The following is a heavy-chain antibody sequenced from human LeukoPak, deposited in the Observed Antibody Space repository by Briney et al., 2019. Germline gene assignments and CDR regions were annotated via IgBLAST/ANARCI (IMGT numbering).Heavy chain of an antibody. D-gene: IGHD2-15*01. CDR2: IYYSGST. V-gene: IGHV4-31*03. J-gene: IGHJ4*02. CDR3: ARADCSGGSCYSFDY. CDR1: GGSISSGDYY. Sequence: SQTLSLTCTVSGGSISSGDYYWSWIRQHPGKGLEWIGYIYYSGSTYYNPSLKSRVTISIDTSKNQFFLKLSSVTAADTAVYYCARADCSGGSCYSFDYWGQGTLVTVSS.